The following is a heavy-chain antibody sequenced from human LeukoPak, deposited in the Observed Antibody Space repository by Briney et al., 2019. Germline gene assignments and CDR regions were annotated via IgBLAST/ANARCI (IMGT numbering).Heavy chain of an antibody. J-gene: IGHJ3*02. V-gene: IGHV3-33*01. CDR3: ARGEYSSGWYSPDAFDI. D-gene: IGHD6-19*01. CDR1: GFTFSSYG. CDR2: IWYDGSNK. Sequence: GGSLRLSCAASGFTFSSYGMHWVRQAPGKGLEWVAVIWYDGSNKYYADSVKGRFTISRDNSKNTLYLQMNSLRAEDTAVYYCARGEYSSGWYSPDAFDIWGQGTMVTVSS.